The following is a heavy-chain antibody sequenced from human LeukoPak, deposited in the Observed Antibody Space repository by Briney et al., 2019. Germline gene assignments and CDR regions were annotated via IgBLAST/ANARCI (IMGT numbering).Heavy chain of an antibody. Sequence: SETLSLTCTVSGGSISSYYWSWIRQPPGKGLEWIGYIYYSGSTNYNPSLKSRVTISVDTSKNQFSLKLSSVTAADTAVYYCARAYDFWSGYGGNYYYYMDVWGKGTTVTVSS. CDR1: GGSISSYY. CDR3: ARAYDFWSGYGGNYYYYMDV. J-gene: IGHJ6*03. D-gene: IGHD3-3*01. V-gene: IGHV4-59*01. CDR2: IYYSGST.